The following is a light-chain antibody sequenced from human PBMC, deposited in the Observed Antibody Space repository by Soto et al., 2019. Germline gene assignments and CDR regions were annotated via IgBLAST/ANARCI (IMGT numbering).Light chain of an antibody. CDR1: QSVTGTN. CDR2: DAV. J-gene: IGKJ1*01. CDR3: QQRSNWPWT. Sequence: EIVLTQSPGTLSLSPGEGATLSCRASQSVTGTNLAWYQQRAGQAPRLLIYDAVRRATGIPDRFSGSGSGTDFTLTISSLEPEDFAVYYCQQRSNWPWTFGQGTKVEIK. V-gene: IGKV3D-20*02.